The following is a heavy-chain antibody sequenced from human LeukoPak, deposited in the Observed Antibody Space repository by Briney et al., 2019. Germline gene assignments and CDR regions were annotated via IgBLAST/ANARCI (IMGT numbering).Heavy chain of an antibody. D-gene: IGHD3-3*01. J-gene: IGHJ5*02. Sequence: ASVKVSCKASGYTFTSYGISWVRQAPGQGLECMGWISAYNGNTNYAQKLQGRVTMTTDTSTSTAYMELRSLGSDDTAVYYCARDDFWSGYYKGNWFDPWGQGTLVTVSS. CDR2: ISAYNGNT. CDR3: ARDDFWSGYYKGNWFDP. CDR1: GYTFTSYG. V-gene: IGHV1-18*01.